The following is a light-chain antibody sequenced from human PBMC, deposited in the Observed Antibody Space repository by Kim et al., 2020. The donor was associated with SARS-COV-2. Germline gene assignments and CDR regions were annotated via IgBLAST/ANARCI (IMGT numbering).Light chain of an antibody. CDR3: FLYYRGGVRV. J-gene: IGLJ2*01. V-gene: IGLV7-46*01. CDR2: DTR. CDR1: TGAVTNDHY. Sequence: QAVVTQEPSLTVSPGGTVTLTCGSSTGAVTNDHYPYWFQQKPGQAPRTLIYDTRERPSWTPARFSASLLGGKAALTLSGAQAEDEADYYCFLYYRGGVRVFGGGTQLTVL.